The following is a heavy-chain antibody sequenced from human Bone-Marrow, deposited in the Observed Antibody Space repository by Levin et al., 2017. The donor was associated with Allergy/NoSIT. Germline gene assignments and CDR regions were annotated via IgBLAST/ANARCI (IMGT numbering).Heavy chain of an antibody. CDR2: IYHSGST. V-gene: IGHV4-38-2*01. D-gene: IGHD3-16*01. CDR3: ARAGMITYGGSQFDY. Sequence: SQTLSLPCVVSGYSIRSGYNWGWIRQSPGKGLEWIGSIYHSGSTYYNPSLKSRVIISVDTSKNQFSLKLTSVTAADTAVYYCARAGMITYGGSQFDYWGQGTLVTVSS. CDR1: GYSIRSGYN. J-gene: IGHJ4*02.